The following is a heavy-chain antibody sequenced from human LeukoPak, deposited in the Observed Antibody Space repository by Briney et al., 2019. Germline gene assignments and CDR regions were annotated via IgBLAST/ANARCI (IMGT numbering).Heavy chain of an antibody. CDR3: ARGLPVAGFTDY. J-gene: IGHJ4*02. Sequence: SETLSLTCTVSGGSISSYYWSWIRQPPGKGLEWIGYIYYSGSTNCNPSLKSRVTISVDTSKNQFSLKLSSVIAADTAVYYCARGLPVAGFTDYWGQGTLVTVSS. V-gene: IGHV4-59*01. CDR1: GGSISSYY. CDR2: IYYSGST. D-gene: IGHD6-19*01.